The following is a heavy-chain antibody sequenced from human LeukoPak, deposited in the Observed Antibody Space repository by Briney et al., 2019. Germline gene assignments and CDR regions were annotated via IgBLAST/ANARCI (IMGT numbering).Heavy chain of an antibody. CDR3: ARLPNGSHNWFDP. CDR1: GGSISNYY. CDR2: IYSSGST. D-gene: IGHD1-26*01. Sequence: ASETLSLTCTVSGGSISNYYWSWIRQPPGKGLEWIGYIYSSGSTNYNPSLESRVTISVDTSKNQFSLKLSSVTAADTALYYCARLPNGSHNWFDPWGQGTLVTVSS. J-gene: IGHJ5*02. V-gene: IGHV4-4*09.